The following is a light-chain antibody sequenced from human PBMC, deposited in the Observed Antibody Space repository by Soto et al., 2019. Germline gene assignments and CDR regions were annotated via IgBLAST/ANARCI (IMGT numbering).Light chain of an antibody. CDR1: QSISIW. CDR2: EAS. Sequence: DIHMTQSPSTLSTSVGDRVTITCRASQSISIWLAWYQQKPGRAPELLIYEASSLQSGVPSRFSGSGSGTEFTLTISSLQPDDFATYYCQQYNSFPYTVGQGTKLEIK. J-gene: IGKJ2*01. CDR3: QQYNSFPYT. V-gene: IGKV1-5*03.